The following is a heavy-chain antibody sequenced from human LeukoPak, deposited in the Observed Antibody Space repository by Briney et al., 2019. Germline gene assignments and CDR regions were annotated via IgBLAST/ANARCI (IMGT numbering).Heavy chain of an antibody. V-gene: IGHV3-74*01. J-gene: IGHJ3*02. CDR1: GFTFSSYW. CDR2: INSDGSST. CDR3: ARDTTRYCTGGTCYSRSVGAFDI. D-gene: IGHD2-15*01. Sequence: GESLRLSCAASGFTFSSYWMHWVRQAPGKGLVWVSRINSDGSSTISADSVKGRFTISRDNAKNTLYLQMNSLRAEDTAVYYCARDTTRYCTGGTCYSRSVGAFDIWGQGTMVTVSS.